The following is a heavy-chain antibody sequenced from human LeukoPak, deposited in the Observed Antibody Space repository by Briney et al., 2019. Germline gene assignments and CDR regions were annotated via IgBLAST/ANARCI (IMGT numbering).Heavy chain of an antibody. Sequence: GEPLKISCKGSGYIFTTYWIGWVRQMPGKGLEWMGIICPGDSDTRYSPSFQGHVTISADSSSSTAYLQWSSLKSSDTAIYYCASRKKGMATAGFDYWGQGTLVTVSS. D-gene: IGHD5-24*01. J-gene: IGHJ4*02. CDR2: ICPGDSDT. CDR1: GYIFTTYW. V-gene: IGHV5-51*01. CDR3: ASRKKGMATAGFDY.